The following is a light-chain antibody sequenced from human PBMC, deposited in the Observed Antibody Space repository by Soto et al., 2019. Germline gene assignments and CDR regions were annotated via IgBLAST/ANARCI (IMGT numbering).Light chain of an antibody. V-gene: IGLV1-47*01. CDR1: SSNIGSNY. CDR3: SSYTSSSTLV. Sequence: SVLTQPPSASGTPGQRVTISCSGSSSNIGSNYVYWYQQLPGMAPKLLIYRNSHRPSGVSDRFSGSKSGNTASLTISGLQAEDEADYYCSSYTSSSTLVFGTGTRSPS. J-gene: IGLJ1*01. CDR2: RNS.